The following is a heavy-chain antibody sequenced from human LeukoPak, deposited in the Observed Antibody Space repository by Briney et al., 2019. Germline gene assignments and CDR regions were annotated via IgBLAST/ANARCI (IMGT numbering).Heavy chain of an antibody. CDR3: AKDMGMWFGDLLPLDS. CDR2: ITWNSSSI. J-gene: IGHJ4*02. D-gene: IGHD3-10*01. CDR1: GFTFDDYA. Sequence: GGSLRLSCAASGFTFDDYAMHWVRQAPGKGLEWVSHITWNSSSIGYADSVKGRFTISRDNARKSLYLQMSGLRPEDTALYYCAKDMGMWFGDLLPLDSWGQGTLVTVSS. V-gene: IGHV3-9*01.